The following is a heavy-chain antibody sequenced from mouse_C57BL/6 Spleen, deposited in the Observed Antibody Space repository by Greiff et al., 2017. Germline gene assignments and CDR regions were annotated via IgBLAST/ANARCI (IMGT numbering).Heavy chain of an antibody. J-gene: IGHJ2*01. V-gene: IGHV14-4*01. Sequence: VQLQQSGAELVRPGASVKLSCTASGFNIKDDYMHWVKPRPEQGLEWVGWIDPEIGDTDYASKFQGKATIPADTSSNTAYLQLSSLTSEDTAVYYCTTRGYDLYYFDYWGQGTTLTVSS. CDR3: TTRGYDLYYFDY. CDR2: IDPEIGDT. CDR1: GFNIKDDY. D-gene: IGHD2-2*01.